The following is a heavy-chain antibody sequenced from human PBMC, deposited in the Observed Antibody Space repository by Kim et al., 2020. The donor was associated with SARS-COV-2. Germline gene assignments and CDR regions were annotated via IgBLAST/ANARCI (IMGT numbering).Heavy chain of an antibody. CDR2: IYYSGST. V-gene: IGHV4-59*01. CDR3: ARDRRTPYATNDAFDI. D-gene: IGHD1-1*01. J-gene: IGHJ3*02. Sequence: SETLSLTCTVSGGSISSYYWSWIRQPPGKGLEWIGYIYYSGSTNYNPSLKSRVTISVDTSKNQFSLKLSSVTAADTAVYYCARDRRTPYATNDAFDIWG. CDR1: GGSISSYY.